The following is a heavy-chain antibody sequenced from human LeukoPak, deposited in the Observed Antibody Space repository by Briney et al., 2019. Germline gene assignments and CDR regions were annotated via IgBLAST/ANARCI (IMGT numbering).Heavy chain of an antibody. CDR2: IYYSGST. CDR1: GGSISSSNYY. J-gene: IGHJ5*02. D-gene: IGHD3-3*01. CDR3: ARHGRSGPGQLNWFDP. Sequence: ASETLSLTCTVSGGSISSSNYYWGWIRQPPGKGLEWIGSIYYSGSTYYIPSLKSRVTISVDTSKNQFSLKLSSVTAADTAVYYCARHGRSGPGQLNWFDPWGQGTLVTVSS. V-gene: IGHV4-39*01.